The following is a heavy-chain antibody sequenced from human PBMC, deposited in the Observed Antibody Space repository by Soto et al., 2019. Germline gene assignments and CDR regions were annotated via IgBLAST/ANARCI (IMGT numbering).Heavy chain of an antibody. CDR2: ISSSGSII. Sequence: LRLSCAASGFSFSTYEMNWVRQAPGKGPEWISYISSSGSIIYYADSVKGRFTISRDNAKNSLYLQMNNLRVDDTAFYYCARDTAFDSWGQGTLVTVSS. CDR3: ARDTAFDS. V-gene: IGHV3-48*03. J-gene: IGHJ5*01. CDR1: GFSFSTYE.